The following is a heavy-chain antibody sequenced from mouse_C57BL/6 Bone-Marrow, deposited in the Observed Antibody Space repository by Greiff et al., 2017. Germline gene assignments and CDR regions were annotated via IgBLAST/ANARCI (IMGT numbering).Heavy chain of an antibody. D-gene: IGHD1-1*01. J-gene: IGHJ4*01. Sequence: VQLQQPGAELVKPGASVKVSCKASGYTFTSYWMHWVKQRPGQGLEWIGRIHPSDSDTNYNQKFKGKATLTVDQSSSTAYMQLSSLTSEDSAVYYCAIEDHYGSSYYAMDYWGQGTSVTVSS. CDR1: GYTFTSYW. CDR2: IHPSDSDT. CDR3: AIEDHYGSSYYAMDY. V-gene: IGHV1-74*01.